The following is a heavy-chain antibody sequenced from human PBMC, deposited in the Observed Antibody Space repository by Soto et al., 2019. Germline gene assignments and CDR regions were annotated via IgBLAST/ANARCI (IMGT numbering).Heavy chain of an antibody. V-gene: IGHV1-58*01. CDR3: AKDRPRRTSGYFFDY. CDR1: GFTFTTLV. J-gene: IGHJ4*02. CDR2: IVVGSGNT. D-gene: IGHD1-1*01. Sequence: SVKVSCKASGFTFTTLVVLWVRQARGHPLEWIGWIVVGSGNTNYAQKYQERITITRDMSTGTAYMELNSLRAEDTALYYCAKDRPRRTSGYFFDYWGQGTPVTVSS.